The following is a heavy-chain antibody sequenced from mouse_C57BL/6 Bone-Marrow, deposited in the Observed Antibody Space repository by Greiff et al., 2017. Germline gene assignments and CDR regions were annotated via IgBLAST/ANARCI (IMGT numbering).Heavy chain of an antibody. CDR3: ASYEPMDY. CDR2: IDPSDSYT. J-gene: IGHJ4*01. CDR1: GYTFTSYW. Sequence: QVQLQQPGAELVKPGASVKLSCKASGYTFTSYWMQWVKQRPGQGLEWIGEIDPSDSYTNYNQKFKGKATLTVDTSSSTAYMQLSSLTSEDSAVYYWASYEPMDYWGQGTSVTVSS. V-gene: IGHV1-50*01. D-gene: IGHD1-1*01.